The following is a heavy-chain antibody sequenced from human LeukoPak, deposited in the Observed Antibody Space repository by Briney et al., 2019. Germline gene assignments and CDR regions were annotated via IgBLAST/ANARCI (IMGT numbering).Heavy chain of an antibody. V-gene: IGHV4-34*01. J-gene: IGHJ4*02. CDR3: ARTPIYYDSSGYYYEHEGSAMWIDY. Sequence: SETLSLTCAVYGGSFSGYYWSWIRQPPGKGLEWIGEINHSGSTYYNPSLKSRVTISVDTSKNQFSLKLSSVTAADTAVYYCARTPIYYDSSGYYYEHEGSAMWIDYWGQGTLVTVSS. CDR1: GGSFSGYY. D-gene: IGHD3-22*01. CDR2: INHSGST.